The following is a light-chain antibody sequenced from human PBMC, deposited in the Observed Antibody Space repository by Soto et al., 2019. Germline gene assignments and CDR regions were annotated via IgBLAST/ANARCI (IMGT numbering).Light chain of an antibody. J-gene: IGKJ1*01. Sequence: ESVLTQSPGTLSLSPGERATLSCRASQSVSSNYLAWYQQKPGQAPRLLIYGASTRATGIPDRFSGSGSGTDFTLTISRLEPEDSAGYYCQQYGSSPPWTFGQGTKVEIK. V-gene: IGKV3-20*01. CDR1: QSVSSNY. CDR2: GAS. CDR3: QQYGSSPPWT.